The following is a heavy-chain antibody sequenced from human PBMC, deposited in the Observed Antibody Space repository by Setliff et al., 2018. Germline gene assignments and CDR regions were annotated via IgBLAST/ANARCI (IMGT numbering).Heavy chain of an antibody. D-gene: IGHD2-2*01. CDR2: IIPIFGTA. CDR3: ARAGYELGQYNWFDP. V-gene: IGHV1-69*06. Sequence: ASVKVSCKASGYTFTSYGISWVRQAPGQGLEWMGRIIPIFGTANYAQKFQGRVTITADKSTSTAYMELSSLRSEDTAVYYCARAGYELGQYNWFDPWGQGTLVTVSS. J-gene: IGHJ5*02. CDR1: GYTFTSYG.